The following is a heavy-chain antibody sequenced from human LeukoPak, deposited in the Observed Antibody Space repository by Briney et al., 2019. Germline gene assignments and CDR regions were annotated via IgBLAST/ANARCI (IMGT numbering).Heavy chain of an antibody. CDR2: ISSSGYTI. Sequence: GGSLRRSCAASRFTFSDYYMSWIRQAPGKGLEWRSYISSSGYTIYYADSVKGRFTISRDNANNSLYLQMNSLRAEDTAVYYCARYCSSTSCYTPSDVYDIWGQGTMVTVSS. D-gene: IGHD2-2*02. J-gene: IGHJ3*02. CDR3: ARYCSSTSCYTPSDVYDI. V-gene: IGHV3-11*04. CDR1: RFTFSDYY.